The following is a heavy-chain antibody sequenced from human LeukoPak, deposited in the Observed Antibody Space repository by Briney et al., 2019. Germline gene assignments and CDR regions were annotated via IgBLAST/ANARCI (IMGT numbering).Heavy chain of an antibody. Sequence: GGSLRLSCAASGYTFSSYSMNWVRQAPGKGLEWVSSIGSSSYIYYADSVKGRLTISRDNAKNSLYLQMNSLRAEDTAVYYCASLVDTAMAFNIWGQGTMVTVSS. CDR3: ASLVDTAMAFNI. CDR1: GYTFSSYS. CDR2: IGSSSYI. J-gene: IGHJ3*02. V-gene: IGHV3-21*01. D-gene: IGHD5-18*01.